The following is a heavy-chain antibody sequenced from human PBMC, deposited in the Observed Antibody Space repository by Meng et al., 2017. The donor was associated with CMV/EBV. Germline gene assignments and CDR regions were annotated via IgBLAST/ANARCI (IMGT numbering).Heavy chain of an antibody. CDR2: ITSDGNAT. CDR1: GFSLTGYW. V-gene: IGHV3-74*01. CDR3: ARGTNDWSGVDY. D-gene: IGHD3-9*01. Sequence: GESLKISCVASGFSLTGYWMHWVRQTPGTGLVWLSSITSDGNATRVADSVKGRFIISRDNAKNTLYLQMDSLRADDSAVYYCARGTNDWSGVDYWGQGSPVTVSS. J-gene: IGHJ4*02.